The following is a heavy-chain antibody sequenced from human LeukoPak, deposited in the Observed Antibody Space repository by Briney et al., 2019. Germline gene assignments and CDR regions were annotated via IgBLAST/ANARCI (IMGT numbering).Heavy chain of an antibody. V-gene: IGHV1-2*02. Sequence: ASVKVSCKASGYTFTGYYMHWVRQAPGQGLEWMGWINPNSGGTNYAQKFQGRVTMTRDTSISTAYMELSRLRSDDTAVYYCASEAYYYGSGVTGGAFDIRGQGTMVTVSS. J-gene: IGHJ3*02. CDR2: INPNSGGT. D-gene: IGHD3-10*01. CDR3: ASEAYYYGSGVTGGAFDI. CDR1: GYTFTGYY.